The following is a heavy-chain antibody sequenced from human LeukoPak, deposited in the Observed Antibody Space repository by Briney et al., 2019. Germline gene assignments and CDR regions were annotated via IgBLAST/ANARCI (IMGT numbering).Heavy chain of an antibody. Sequence: GGSLRLSCAASGFTFNNYGMHWVRQAPGKGLEWVAVISYDGRNKHYPDSVKGRFTISRDISTDTLWLQMDSLRTEDTAVYYCAKRPLRGTAAAIDYWGQGTLVTVSS. J-gene: IGHJ4*02. CDR3: AKRPLRGTAAAIDY. V-gene: IGHV3-30*18. CDR1: GFTFNNYG. CDR2: ISYDGRNK. D-gene: IGHD2-2*01.